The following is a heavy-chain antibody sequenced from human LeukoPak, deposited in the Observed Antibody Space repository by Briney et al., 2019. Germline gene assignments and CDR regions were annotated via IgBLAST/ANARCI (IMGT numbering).Heavy chain of an antibody. V-gene: IGHV4-39*07. CDR3: ARVGGFDFGVAIGNNWFDP. D-gene: IGHD3-3*01. CDR1: GGSISSSSYY. J-gene: IGHJ5*02. CDR2: ILYTGST. Sequence: SETLSLTCTVSGGSISSSSYYWGWIRQPPGKGLEWIGSILYTGSTYYKSSLRSRLSMSVDPSENQFSLKLSSVTAADTAVYYCARVGGFDFGVAIGNNWFDPWGQGTLVTVSS.